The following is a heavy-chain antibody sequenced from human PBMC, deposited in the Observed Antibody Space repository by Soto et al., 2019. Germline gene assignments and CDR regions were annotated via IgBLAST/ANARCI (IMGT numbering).Heavy chain of an antibody. CDR2: ISAYNGNT. CDR1: GYTFTGYY. V-gene: IGHV1-18*04. J-gene: IGHJ6*02. Sequence: WASVKVSCKASGYTFTGYYIYWLRQAPGQGLEWMGWISAYNGNTKYAQQLQGRVTMTTDTSTSTAYMELRSLRSDDTAVYFCARRAPPMDVWGQGTTVTVSS. CDR3: ARRAPPMDV.